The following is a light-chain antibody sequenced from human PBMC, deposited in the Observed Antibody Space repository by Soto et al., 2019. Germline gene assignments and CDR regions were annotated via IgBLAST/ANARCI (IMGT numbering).Light chain of an antibody. Sequence: DIQMTQSPSTLSASVGDRVTITCRASQNITTWLAWYQQKPGKAPELLIYRASNLESAVPSRISGSGSGTEFTLTISSLQPDDFATYYCQQYNSNYPVTFGGGTRVYVK. J-gene: IGKJ4*01. CDR1: QNITTW. CDR2: RAS. V-gene: IGKV1-5*03. CDR3: QQYNSNYPVT.